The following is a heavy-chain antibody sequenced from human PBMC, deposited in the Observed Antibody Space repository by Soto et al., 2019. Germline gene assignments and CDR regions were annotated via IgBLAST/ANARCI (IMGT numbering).Heavy chain of an antibody. CDR1: AYGFTSHL. D-gene: IGHD3-10*01. V-gene: IGHV5-10-1*01. Sequence: GESLKISCKRSAYGFTSHLSSWVRQMPGKALCRMGRIDPSDSSSNYRPSFQGHLIISAARSIHSASLQWSSLKASETAMYYCARLRTTMLYYGKDGWGQWTRVTV. J-gene: IGHJ6*02. CDR2: IDPSDSSS. CDR3: ARLRTTMLYYGKDG.